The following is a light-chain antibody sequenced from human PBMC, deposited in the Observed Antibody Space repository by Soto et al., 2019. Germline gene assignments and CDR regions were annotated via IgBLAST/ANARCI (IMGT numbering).Light chain of an antibody. CDR1: QDISTH. CDR2: AAS. J-gene: IGKJ4*01. V-gene: IGKV1-9*01. Sequence: DIQMTHSPSTLSASVGDRVTVTCRASQDISTHFGWYQQKPGKAPKLLIYAASTLQSGVPSGFSGSGSGTEFTLTISSLQPEDFATYYCQQLNTYPLTFGGGTKVDIK. CDR3: QQLNTYPLT.